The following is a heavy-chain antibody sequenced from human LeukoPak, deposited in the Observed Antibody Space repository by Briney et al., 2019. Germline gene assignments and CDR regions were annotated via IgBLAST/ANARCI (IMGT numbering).Heavy chain of an antibody. Sequence: GRSLRLSCAASGFTFSDYYMSWIRQAPGKGLEWVSYISHSGRTMYYADSVKGRFTISRDNAKNSLYLQMNSLRAGDTAVYYCARDSIVRGNIGNDMDVWGKGTTVTVSS. D-gene: IGHD2-8*01. CDR1: GFTFSDYY. J-gene: IGHJ6*03. CDR2: ISHSGRTM. CDR3: ARDSIVRGNIGNDMDV. V-gene: IGHV3-11*01.